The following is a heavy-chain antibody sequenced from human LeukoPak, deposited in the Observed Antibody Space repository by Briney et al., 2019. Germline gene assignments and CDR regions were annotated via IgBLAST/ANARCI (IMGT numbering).Heavy chain of an antibody. CDR2: ISGSGADT. CDR1: GFTFSTYA. CDR3: AKALGGIVVVIAAD. J-gene: IGHJ4*02. D-gene: IGHD2-15*01. V-gene: IGHV3-23*01. Sequence: PGGSLRLSCAASGFTFSTYAMTWVRQSPGKGLEWVSAISGSGADTFYADSVKGRFTISRDNSKNTMYLQMNSLRAEDTAIYYCAKALGGIVVVIAADWGQGTLSPSPQ.